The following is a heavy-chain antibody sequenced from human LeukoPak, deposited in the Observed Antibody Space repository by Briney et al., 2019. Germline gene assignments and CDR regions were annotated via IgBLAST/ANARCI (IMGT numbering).Heavy chain of an antibody. Sequence: SETLSLTCAVYGGSLSGSYWSWIRQPPGKGLEWIGEINHSGSTSYNPSLKSRVTISVDTSRNQFSLKLSSLTAADTAVYYCARGGYSGSYPFDYWGQGTLVTVSS. J-gene: IGHJ4*02. V-gene: IGHV4-34*01. D-gene: IGHD1-26*01. CDR3: ARGGYSGSYPFDY. CDR2: INHSGST. CDR1: GGSLSGSY.